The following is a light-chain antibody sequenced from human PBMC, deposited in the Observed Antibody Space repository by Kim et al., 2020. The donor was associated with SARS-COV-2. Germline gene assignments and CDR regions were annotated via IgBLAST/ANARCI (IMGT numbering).Light chain of an antibody. J-gene: IGKJ4*01. CDR2: DAS. CDR1: QGVRNSR. V-gene: IGKV3-20*01. Sequence: FPGERAPPSCRASQGVRNSRVAWYQQKPGQAPRLLIYDASSRATGITDRCSGSESGTDFTLTISRLEPEDFAVYYCQQYGASSLTFGGGTKVDIK. CDR3: QQYGASSLT.